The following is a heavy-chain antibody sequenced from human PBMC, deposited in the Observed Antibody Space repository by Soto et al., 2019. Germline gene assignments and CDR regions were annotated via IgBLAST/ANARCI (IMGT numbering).Heavy chain of an antibody. V-gene: IGHV4-4*02. CDR3: ARVRKWLRLYYFDY. Sequence: SETLSLTCAVSSGSISSSNWWSWVRQPPGKGLEWIGEIYHSGSTNYNPSLKSRVTISVDKSKNQFSLKLSSVTAADTAVYYCARVRKWLRLYYFDYPGQGTLVTVSS. CDR1: SGSISSSNW. D-gene: IGHD5-12*01. J-gene: IGHJ4*02. CDR2: IYHSGST.